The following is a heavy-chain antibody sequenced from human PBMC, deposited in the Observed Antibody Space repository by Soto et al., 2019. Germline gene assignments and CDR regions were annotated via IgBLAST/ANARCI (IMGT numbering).Heavy chain of an antibody. CDR3: ARDRPSDWFGEYNYFDY. V-gene: IGHV1-18*01. CDR1: GYTFTNYG. Sequence: ASVKVSCKASGYTFTNYGITWVRQAPGQGLEWMGWISAYNGNTHYTQRLQGRVTMTTDTSTSTAYMELRGLRSDDTAVYYCARDRPSDWFGEYNYFDYWGQGTLVTVSS. D-gene: IGHD3-10*01. CDR2: ISAYNGNT. J-gene: IGHJ4*02.